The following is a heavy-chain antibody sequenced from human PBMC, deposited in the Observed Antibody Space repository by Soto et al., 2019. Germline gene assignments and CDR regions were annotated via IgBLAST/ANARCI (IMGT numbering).Heavy chain of an antibody. CDR1: GGSISSSSYF. J-gene: IGHJ5*02. V-gene: IGHV4-39*01. D-gene: IGHD2-21*02. CDR2: IYYSGST. Sequence: QLQLQESGPGLVKPSETLSLTCSVSGGSISSSSYFWGWIRQPPGKGLEWIGSIYYSGSTCYNPSLKSRVTVSVDTSKNQFALKLSSVPAADTAVYYCARHPSDFWFDPWGQGTLVTVSS. CDR3: ARHPSDFWFDP.